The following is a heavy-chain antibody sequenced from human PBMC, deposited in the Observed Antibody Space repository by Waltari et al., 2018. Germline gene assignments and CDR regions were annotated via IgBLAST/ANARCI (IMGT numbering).Heavy chain of an antibody. Sequence: EVQLVESGGGLVQPGASLRLSCVASGFTLGRYWMTWVRQAPGMGLEWVANVKQDGSEKYYVDSVKGRFTISRDNAKNSLYLQMNSLRAEDTAVYYCARDTGRYSSYDYWGQGTLVTVSS. CDR1: GFTLGRYW. D-gene: IGHD6-19*01. CDR3: ARDTGRYSSYDY. V-gene: IGHV3-7*01. CDR2: VKQDGSEK. J-gene: IGHJ4*02.